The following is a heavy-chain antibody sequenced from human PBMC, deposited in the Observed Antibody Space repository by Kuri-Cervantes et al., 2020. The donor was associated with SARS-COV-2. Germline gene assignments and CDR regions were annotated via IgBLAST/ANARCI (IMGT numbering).Heavy chain of an antibody. V-gene: IGHV3-23*01. CDR2: FSDRGRT. CDR1: GFSFREYG. CDR3: AKVKLERSLDAFDI. D-gene: IGHD1-1*01. J-gene: IGHJ3*02. Sequence: GGSLRLSCAASGFSFREYGMTWVRHAPGTGLEWVSTFSDRGRTYYADSVKGRFTISRDNAKNSLYLQMNSLRAEDTAVYYCAKVKLERSLDAFDIWGQGTMVTVSS.